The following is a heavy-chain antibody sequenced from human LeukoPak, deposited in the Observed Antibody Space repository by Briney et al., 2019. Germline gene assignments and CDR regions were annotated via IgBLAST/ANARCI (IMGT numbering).Heavy chain of an antibody. D-gene: IGHD6-13*01. V-gene: IGHV3-7*01. J-gene: IGHJ4*02. CDR3: TTSCSSSWYASGTDY. CDR1: GFTFSNYW. CDR2: IKQDGSEK. Sequence: PGGSLRLSCAASGFTFSNYWMSWVRQAPGKGLEWVANIKQDGSEKHYVDSVKGRFTISRDNAKNSLYLQMNSLRDEDTAVYYCTTSCSSSWYASGTDYWGQGTLVTVSS.